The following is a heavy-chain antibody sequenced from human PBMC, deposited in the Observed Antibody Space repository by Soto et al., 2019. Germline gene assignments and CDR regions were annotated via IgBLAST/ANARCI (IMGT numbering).Heavy chain of an antibody. V-gene: IGHV1-46*01. J-gene: IGHJ6*02. Sequence: ASVKVSCKASGYTFTSYYMHWVRQAPGQGLEWMGIINPSGGSTSYAQKFQGRVTMTRDTSTSTVYMELSSLRSEDTAVYYCARDITGTLLDYYYGMDVWGQGTTVTVSS. CDR1: GYTFTSYY. CDR2: INPSGGST. D-gene: IGHD1-20*01. CDR3: ARDITGTLLDYYYGMDV.